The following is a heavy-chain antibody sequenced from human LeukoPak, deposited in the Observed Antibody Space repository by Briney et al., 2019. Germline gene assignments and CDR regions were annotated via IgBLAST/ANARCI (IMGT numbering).Heavy chain of an antibody. Sequence: GGSLRLSCAASGFSFSTYDMNWVRQAPGKGLEWVSFIRSLSYDIYYADSVKGRFTISRDNAKNSLYLQMNSLRAEDTAVYYCARDLALYYDSSGYYNYWGQGTLVTVSS. CDR1: GFSFSTYD. CDR2: IRSLSYDI. D-gene: IGHD3-22*01. CDR3: ARDLALYYDSSGYYNY. J-gene: IGHJ4*02. V-gene: IGHV3-21*05.